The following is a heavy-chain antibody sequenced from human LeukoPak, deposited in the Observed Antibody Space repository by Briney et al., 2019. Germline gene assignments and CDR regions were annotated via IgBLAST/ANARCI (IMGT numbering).Heavy chain of an antibody. Sequence: GGSLRLSCAASGFTFSSYAMSWVRQAPGKGLEWVSGFSETNSGTYYADSVKGRFTISRDNSRNTLYLQMNSLGAEDTAEYFCAKVVRTGNSMFDFWGQGTLVTASS. CDR2: FSETNSGT. CDR3: AKVVRTGNSMFDF. CDR1: GFTFSSYA. D-gene: IGHD2/OR15-2a*01. J-gene: IGHJ4*02. V-gene: IGHV3-23*01.